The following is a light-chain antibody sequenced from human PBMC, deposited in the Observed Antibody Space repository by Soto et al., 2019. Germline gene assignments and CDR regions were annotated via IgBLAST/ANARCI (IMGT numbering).Light chain of an antibody. CDR1: SPNIGGNS. Sequence: QSVLTQPPPVSAAPGQKVTISCSGSSPNIGGNSVSWYQQLPGTAPKLLIYDDNKRPSGIPDRFSGSKSGTSATLGITGFQTGDEADYYCGSWDSSLSAYVFGTGTKVTVL. V-gene: IGLV1-51*01. CDR2: DDN. CDR3: GSWDSSLSAYV. J-gene: IGLJ1*01.